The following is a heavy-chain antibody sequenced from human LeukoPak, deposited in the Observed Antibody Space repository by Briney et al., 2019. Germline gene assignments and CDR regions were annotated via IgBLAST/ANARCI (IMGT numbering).Heavy chain of an antibody. V-gene: IGHV4-61*08. CDR1: GGSISSGGYY. CDR3: ARAETQYYDFWSGYHNWFDP. Sequence: SETLSLTCTVSGGSISSGGYYWSWIRQHPGKGLEWIGYIYYSGRTNYNPSLKSRITILVDTSKNQFSLKLSSVTAADTAVYYCARAETQYYDFWSGYHNWFDPWGQGTLVTVSS. J-gene: IGHJ5*02. CDR2: IYYSGRT. D-gene: IGHD3-3*01.